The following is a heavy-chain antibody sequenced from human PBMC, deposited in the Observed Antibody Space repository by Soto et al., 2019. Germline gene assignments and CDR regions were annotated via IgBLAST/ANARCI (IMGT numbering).Heavy chain of an antibody. Sequence: EVQLVESGGGLVQPGGSLRLSCAASGFTFSTYWMTWVRQPPGKGLEWVANMDQDGSETYYVDSVRGRFTGSRDNAKNSLYVQMNSLRVEDTAVYYCVCGGNFFIDWGQGTLVTVSP. CDR3: VCGGNFFID. D-gene: IGHD3-16*01. CDR2: MDQDGSET. J-gene: IGHJ4*02. V-gene: IGHV3-7*01. CDR1: GFTFSTYW.